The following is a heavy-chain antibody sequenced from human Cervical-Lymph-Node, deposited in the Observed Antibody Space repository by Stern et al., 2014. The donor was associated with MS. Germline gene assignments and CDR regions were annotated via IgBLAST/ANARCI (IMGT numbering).Heavy chain of an antibody. CDR1: GGSISSSSYY. CDR2: IYYSGST. D-gene: IGHD6-13*01. Sequence: QLQLQESGPGLVKPSETLSLTCTVSGGSISSSSYYWGCIRQPPGKGLEWIGSIYYSGSTYYNPSLKSRATMSVDTPKTQFSRKLTSVTAADTAVYYCARLTSGIAANFDYWGQGTLVTVSS. J-gene: IGHJ4*02. V-gene: IGHV4-39*01. CDR3: ARLTSGIAANFDY.